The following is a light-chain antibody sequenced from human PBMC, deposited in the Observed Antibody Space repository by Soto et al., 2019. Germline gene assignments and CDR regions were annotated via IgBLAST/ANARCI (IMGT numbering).Light chain of an antibody. J-gene: IGKJ1*01. CDR3: QQRSNWPQT. CDR1: QSVSSY. CDR2: DAS. Sequence: EIVLTQSPATLSLSPGERATLSCRASQSVSSYLAWYQQKPGQAPRLLIYDASNRAPGIPARFSGSGSGTDFTLTISSLEPEEFAVYYWQQRSNWPQTFGQGTKVEIK. V-gene: IGKV3-11*01.